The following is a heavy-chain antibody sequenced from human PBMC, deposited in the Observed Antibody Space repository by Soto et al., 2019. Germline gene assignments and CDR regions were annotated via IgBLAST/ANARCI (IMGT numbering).Heavy chain of an antibody. CDR3: ARDLDAASSFDY. CDR1: GFTFSSYS. J-gene: IGHJ4*02. D-gene: IGHD2-15*01. CDR2: ISSSSSYI. V-gene: IGHV3-21*01. Sequence: GGSLRLSCAASGFTFSSYSMNWVRQAPGKGLEWVSSISSSSSYIYYADSVKGRFTISRDNAKNSLYLQMNSLRAEDTAVYYCARDLDAASSFDYWGQGTLVTVSS.